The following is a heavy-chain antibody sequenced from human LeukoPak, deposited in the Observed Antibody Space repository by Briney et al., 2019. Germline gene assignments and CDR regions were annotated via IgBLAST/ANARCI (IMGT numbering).Heavy chain of an antibody. V-gene: IGHV3-23*01. CDR2: ISGSGGNT. CDR1: GFTFSSYA. Sequence: GRSLRLSCAASGFTFSSYAMSWARQAPGKGLGWVSAISGSGGNTYYADSVKGRFTISRDNSKNTLYLQMDSLRAEDTAVYYCAKNPFVGYGSDYFDDWGQGTLVTVSS. J-gene: IGHJ4*02. D-gene: IGHD3-10*01. CDR3: AKNPFVGYGSDYFDD.